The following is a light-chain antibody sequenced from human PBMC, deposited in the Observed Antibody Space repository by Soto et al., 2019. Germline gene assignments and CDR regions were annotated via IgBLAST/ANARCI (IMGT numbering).Light chain of an antibody. J-gene: IGKJ5*01. Sequence: ILLTQSPSSLSASVGDRVTITCRASQRLXSGFGWYQQKPGKAPKFLXYAASSLQTGFPSRLSGSGSGTDFTLTISSLHPEDFAAYYCQQANMFTCTFGQGTRLEIK. CDR3: QQANMFTCT. CDR1: QRLXSG. CDR2: AAS. V-gene: IGKV1-12*01.